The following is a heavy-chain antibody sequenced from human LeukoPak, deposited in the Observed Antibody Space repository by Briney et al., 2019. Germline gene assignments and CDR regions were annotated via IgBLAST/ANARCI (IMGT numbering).Heavy chain of an antibody. CDR2: TWSDGSDK. CDR3: AGAQSATLSYYFDL. D-gene: IGHD3-22*01. CDR1: GFSFSNYV. V-gene: IGHV3-33*01. J-gene: IGHJ5*02. Sequence: GKSLRLSCAASGFSFSNYVIQWVRQAPGKGLEWVAVTWSDGSDKYYADSVKGRFSISRDNSKNTLYLQMNSLRAEDTALYFCAGAQSATLSYYFDLWGQGTLVTVSS.